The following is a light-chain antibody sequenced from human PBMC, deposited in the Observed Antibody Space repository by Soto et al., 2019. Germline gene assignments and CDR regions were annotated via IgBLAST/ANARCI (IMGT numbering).Light chain of an antibody. Sequence: DIQMTQSPSSLSASVGDRVSITCRSSQDIRSYLKWYQQKPGKAPELLIYATSNLQSGVPPRFSASGSGTDFTLTISRLQPEDFATYYCQQGYSTQWTSGQGTKVEIK. J-gene: IGKJ1*01. CDR2: ATS. CDR1: QDIRSY. CDR3: QQGYSTQWT. V-gene: IGKV1-39*01.